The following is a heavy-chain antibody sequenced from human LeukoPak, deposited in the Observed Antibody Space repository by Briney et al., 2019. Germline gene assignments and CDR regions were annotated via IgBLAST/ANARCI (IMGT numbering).Heavy chain of an antibody. CDR2: INQVGDSL. D-gene: IGHD2-21*01. J-gene: IGHJ4*02. CDR3: AREFVVEPKSSFDH. Sequence: GGSLRLTCAASGFTLGDFWMSWVRQAPGKGLEWVANINQVGDSLSYVTSVRGRFTISRDNAKNALFLQMSSLRAEDTAIYYCAREFVVEPKSSFDHWGQGTLVTVSS. CDR1: GFTLGDFW. V-gene: IGHV3-7*03.